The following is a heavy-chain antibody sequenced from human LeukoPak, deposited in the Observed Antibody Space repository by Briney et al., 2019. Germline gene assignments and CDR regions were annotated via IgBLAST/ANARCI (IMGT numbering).Heavy chain of an antibody. D-gene: IGHD5-12*01. CDR2: IYYSGST. Sequence: SETLSLTCTVSGGSISSYYWNWIRKAPGKGLEWIGYIYYSGSTNYNPSLKSRVTISVDTSKNQFSLKLSSVTAADTAVYYCARQYSGYADFDYWGQGTLVTVSS. CDR1: GGSISSYY. J-gene: IGHJ4*02. V-gene: IGHV4-59*08. CDR3: ARQYSGYADFDY.